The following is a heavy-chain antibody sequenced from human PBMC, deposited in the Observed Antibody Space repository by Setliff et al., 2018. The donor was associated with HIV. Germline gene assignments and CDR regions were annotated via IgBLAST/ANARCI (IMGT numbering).Heavy chain of an antibody. CDR1: GGSISSGAYY. Sequence: PSETLSLTCTVSGGSISSGAYYWSWIRQHPGKGLGWIGYIYYSGSTYYNPSLKSRVTISVETSKNQVSLKLSSVTAADTAVYYCASSHTGYSSSSGAFDIWGPGTTVTVSS. J-gene: IGHJ3*02. CDR3: ASSHTGYSSSSGAFDI. CDR2: IYYSGST. D-gene: IGHD6-6*01. V-gene: IGHV4-31*03.